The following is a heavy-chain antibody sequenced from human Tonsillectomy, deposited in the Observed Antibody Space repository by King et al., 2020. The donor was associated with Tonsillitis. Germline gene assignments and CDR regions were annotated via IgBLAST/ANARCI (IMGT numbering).Heavy chain of an antibody. V-gene: IGHV1-69*01. J-gene: IGHJ4*02. CDR2: IVPIFATG. Sequence: VQLVESGAEVKKPGSSVKVSCKASGGTFSSYAISWVRQAPGQGLEWMGGIVPIFATGNYAQSFQGRVTITADESTSTAYMELSSLRSEDTAVYYCARSRNYYDSSGYSACDYWGQGTLVTVSS. CDR3: ARSRNYYDSSGYSACDY. CDR1: GGTFSSYA. D-gene: IGHD3-22*01.